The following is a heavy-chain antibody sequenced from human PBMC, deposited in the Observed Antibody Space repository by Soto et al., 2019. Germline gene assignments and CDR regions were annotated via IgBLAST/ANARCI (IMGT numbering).Heavy chain of an antibody. CDR1: GYTFINYH. Sequence: QVQLVQSGGEVKKPGASVTVSCKASGYTFINYHITWVRQAPGQGLEWMAWINTYNGMTDYAQKFQGRVTMTRDTSTSTAYMELRNLGSDDTAVYYCARDLPPEDYWGQGTLVTVSS. CDR3: ARDLPPEDY. V-gene: IGHV1-18*01. J-gene: IGHJ4*02. CDR2: INTYNGMT.